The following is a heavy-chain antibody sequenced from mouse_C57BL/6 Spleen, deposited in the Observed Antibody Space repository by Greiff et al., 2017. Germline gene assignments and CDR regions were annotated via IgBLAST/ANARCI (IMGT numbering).Heavy chain of an antibody. J-gene: IGHJ2*01. D-gene: IGHD1-1*01. CDR3: ARLITTVVAPYFDY. V-gene: IGHV5-9*01. CDR2: ISGGGGNT. CDR1: GFTFSSYT. Sequence: EVQGVESGGGLVKPGGSLKLSCAASGFTFSSYTMSWVRQTPEKRLEWVATISGGGGNTYCPDSVKGRFTISRDNAKNTLYLQMSSLRSEDTALYYCARLITTVVAPYFDYWGQGTTLTVSS.